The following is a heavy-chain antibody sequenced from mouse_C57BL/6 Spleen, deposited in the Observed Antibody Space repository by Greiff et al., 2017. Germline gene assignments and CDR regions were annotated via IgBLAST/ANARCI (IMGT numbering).Heavy chain of an antibody. V-gene: IGHV1-52*01. CDR2: IDPSDSET. Sequence: QVQLQQSGAELVRPGSSVKLSCKASGYTFTSYWMHWVKQRPIQGLEWIGNIDPSDSETHYNQKFKDKATLTVDKSSSTAYMQLSSLTSEDSAVYYCARDWDGYFDYWGQGTTLTVSS. CDR3: ARDWDGYFDY. J-gene: IGHJ2*01. CDR1: GYTFTSYW. D-gene: IGHD4-1*01.